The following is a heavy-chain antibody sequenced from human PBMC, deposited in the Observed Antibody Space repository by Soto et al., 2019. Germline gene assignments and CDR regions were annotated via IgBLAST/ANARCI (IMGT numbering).Heavy chain of an antibody. J-gene: IGHJ5*02. Sequence: QPGGSLGLSCSASWFTLSNDLVHWVRQSPGKWLVWVSRISADGSDTAYADSVKGRFSISRDNARNTVYLQMSSLRVDDTAVYYCLRKVQGGPWRAWGQGXLVTVYS. CDR3: LRKVQGGPWRA. D-gene: IGHD6-25*01. CDR2: ISADGSDT. V-gene: IGHV3-74*01. CDR1: WFTLSNDL.